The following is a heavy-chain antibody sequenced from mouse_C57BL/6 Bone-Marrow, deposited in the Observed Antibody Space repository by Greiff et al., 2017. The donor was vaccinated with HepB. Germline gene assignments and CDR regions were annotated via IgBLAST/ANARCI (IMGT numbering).Heavy chain of an antibody. CDR2: IDPENGDT. V-gene: IGHV14-4*01. Sequence: EVKVEESGAELVRPGASVKLSCTASGFNIKDDYMHWVKQRPEQGLEWIGWIDPENGDTEYASKFQGKATITADTSSNTAYLQLSSLTSEDTAVYYCTTGGGSRYFDYWGQGTTLTVSS. J-gene: IGHJ2*01. CDR1: GFNIKDDY. CDR3: TTGGGSRYFDY. D-gene: IGHD1-1*01.